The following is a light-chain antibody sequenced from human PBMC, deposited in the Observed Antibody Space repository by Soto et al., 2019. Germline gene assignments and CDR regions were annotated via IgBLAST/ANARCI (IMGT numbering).Light chain of an antibody. CDR1: SSNLGTNY. Sequence: QSVLTQPPLASGTHGQRVTISCSGSSSNLGTNYVYWYQQLPGTAPKLLIYTNSQRPSGVPDRFSGSKSGTSASLAISGLRSEDEADYYCAAWDDSLSGYVFGTGTKLTVL. V-gene: IGLV1-47*02. J-gene: IGLJ1*01. CDR3: AAWDDSLSGYV. CDR2: TNS.